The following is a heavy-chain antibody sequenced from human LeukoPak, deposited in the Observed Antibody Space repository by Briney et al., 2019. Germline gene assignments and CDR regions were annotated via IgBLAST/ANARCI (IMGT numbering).Heavy chain of an antibody. J-gene: IGHJ6*02. Sequence: GGSLRLSCAASGFTFSTYIINWVRQAPGKGLEWVSYISGSGNTIYYADSVKGRFTVSRDNAKNSLYLQMSNLRAEDTAVYFCARGGGLDVWGQGATVTVSS. CDR2: ISGSGNTI. CDR3: ARGGGLDV. CDR1: GFTFSTYI. V-gene: IGHV3-48*04. D-gene: IGHD5-12*01.